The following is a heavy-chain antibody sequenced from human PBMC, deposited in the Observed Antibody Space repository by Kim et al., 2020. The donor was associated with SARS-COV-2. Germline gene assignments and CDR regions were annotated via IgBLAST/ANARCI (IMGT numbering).Heavy chain of an antibody. D-gene: IGHD6-13*01. CDR3: ARGPRHPKPQYSSSWYHFDY. V-gene: IGHV4-34*01. CDR2: INHSGST. Sequence: SETLSLTCAVYGGSFSGYYWSWIRQPPGKGLEWIGEINHSGSTNYNPSLKSRVTISVDTSKNQFSLKLSSVTAADTAVYYCARGPRHPKPQYSSSWYHFDYWGQGTLVTVSS. CDR1: GGSFSGYY. J-gene: IGHJ4*02.